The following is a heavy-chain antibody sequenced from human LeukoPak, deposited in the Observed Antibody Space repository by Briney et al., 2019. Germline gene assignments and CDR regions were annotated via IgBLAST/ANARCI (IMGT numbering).Heavy chain of an antibody. CDR2: ITGNGGST. Sequence: PGGSLRLSFAASGFTFSSYVMPWVRQAPGEGLEYVSAITGNGGSTYYADSVKGRFTISRDNSKNTLYLQMASLRSEDMAVYYCARGCGGACRGIDYWGQGTLVTVSS. CDR1: GFTFSSYV. J-gene: IGHJ4*02. CDR3: ARGCGGACRGIDY. D-gene: IGHD2-21*02. V-gene: IGHV3-64*02.